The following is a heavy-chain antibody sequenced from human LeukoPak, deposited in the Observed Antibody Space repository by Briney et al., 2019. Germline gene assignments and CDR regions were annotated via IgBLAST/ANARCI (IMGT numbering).Heavy chain of an antibody. CDR2: ISHNGGST. V-gene: IGHV3-64*01. Sequence: GSLRLSCVASGFTFSSYAMNWVRQAPGKGLEYVSAISHNGGSTYYAKSVKGRFTISRDNSKNTLYLQMGSLRAEDMAVYYCASADYWGQGTLVTVSS. CDR1: GFTFSSYA. CDR3: ASADY. J-gene: IGHJ4*02.